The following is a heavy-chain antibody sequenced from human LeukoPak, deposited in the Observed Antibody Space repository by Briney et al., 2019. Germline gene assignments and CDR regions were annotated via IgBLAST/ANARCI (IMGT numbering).Heavy chain of an antibody. D-gene: IGHD3-16*01. J-gene: IGHJ5*02. CDR2: ISSSSSYI. CDR3: ARGIPFGGWLDP. CDR1: GFTFSSYS. V-gene: IGHV3-21*01. Sequence: PGGSLRLSRAASGFTFSSYSMNWVRQAPGKGLEWVSSISSSSSYIYYADSVKGRFTISRDNAKNTLYLQMNNLRVEDTAVYFCARGIPFGGWLDPWGQGTPVTVSS.